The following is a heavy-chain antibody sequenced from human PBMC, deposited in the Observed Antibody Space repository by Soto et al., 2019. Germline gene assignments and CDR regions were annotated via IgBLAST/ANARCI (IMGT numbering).Heavy chain of an antibody. J-gene: IGHJ6*02. CDR1: GFTFSSYA. D-gene: IGHD4-17*01. CDR2: ISGSGGST. V-gene: IGHV3-23*01. CDR3: AKDLRHGDTGDYYCGMDV. Sequence: AGGSLRLSCAASGFTFSSYAMSWVRQAPGKGLEWVSAISGSGGSTYYADSVKGRFTISRDNSKNTLYLQMNSLRAEDTAVYYCAKDLRHGDTGDYYCGMDVWGQGTTVTVSS.